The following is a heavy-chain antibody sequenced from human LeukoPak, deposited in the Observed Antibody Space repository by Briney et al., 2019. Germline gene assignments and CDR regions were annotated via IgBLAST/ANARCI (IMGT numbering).Heavy chain of an antibody. D-gene: IGHD2-15*01. Sequence: GASVKVSCKVSGYTFTSYYMHWVRQAPGQGLEWMGIINPSGGSTSYAQKFQGRVTMTRDTSTSTVYMELSRLRSEDTAVYYCARDLRSGGSFNWFDPWGQGTLVTVSS. CDR1: GYTFTSYY. CDR2: INPSGGST. V-gene: IGHV1-46*01. CDR3: ARDLRSGGSFNWFDP. J-gene: IGHJ5*02.